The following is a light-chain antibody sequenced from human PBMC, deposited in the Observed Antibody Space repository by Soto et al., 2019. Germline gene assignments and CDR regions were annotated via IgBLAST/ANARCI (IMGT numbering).Light chain of an antibody. V-gene: IGKV1D-12*01. J-gene: IGKJ4*01. CDR3: QTALRFPPT. Sequence: DIQMTQSPSSVSTSVGDRVTITCRASQHIGSWLAWYQQKPGKAPKLLIYTASTLQSGVPSRFRGSCFWAEFPLTFNSLQPEDFSTFFWQTALRFPPTFGGGTEVENK. CDR1: QHIGSW. CDR2: TAS.